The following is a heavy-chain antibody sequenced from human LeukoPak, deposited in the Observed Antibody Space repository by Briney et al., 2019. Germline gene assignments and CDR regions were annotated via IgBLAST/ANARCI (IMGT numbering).Heavy chain of an antibody. D-gene: IGHD3-10*01. CDR1: GGSISSGSYY. CDR3: ALNRPYYGSGSYYNGKDAFDI. J-gene: IGHJ3*02. CDR2: IYYSGST. Sequence: SETLSLTCTVSGGSISSGSYYWSWIRQPPGKGLEWIGYIYYSGSTNYNPSLKSRVTISVDTSKNQFSLKLSSVTAADTAVYYCALNRPYYGSGSYYNGKDAFDIWGQGTMVTVSS. V-gene: IGHV4-61*01.